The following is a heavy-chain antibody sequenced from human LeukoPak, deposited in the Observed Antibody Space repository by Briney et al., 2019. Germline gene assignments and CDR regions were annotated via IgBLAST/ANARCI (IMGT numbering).Heavy chain of an antibody. D-gene: IGHD3-22*01. CDR1: GGSISSYY. CDR3: ARESEWLLPHFDY. V-gene: IGHV4-59*01. Sequence: SETLSLTCTVSGGSISSYYWSWIRQPPGKGLEWIGYIYYSGSTNYNPSLKSRVTISVDTSKNQFSLKLSSVTAADTAVYYCARESEWLLPHFDYWGQGTLVTVSS. CDR2: IYYSGST. J-gene: IGHJ4*02.